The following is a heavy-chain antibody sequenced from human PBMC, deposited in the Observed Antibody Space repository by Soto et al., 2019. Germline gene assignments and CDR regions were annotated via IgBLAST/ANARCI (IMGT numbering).Heavy chain of an antibody. Sequence: ETLSLTCAVYGGSFSGYYWSWIRQPPGKGLEWIGEINHSGSTNYNPSLKSRVTISVDTSKNQFSLKLSSVTAADTAVYYCARVPSITMVRGENWFDPWGQGTLVTVSS. CDR3: ARVPSITMVRGENWFDP. CDR1: GGSFSGYY. V-gene: IGHV4-34*01. D-gene: IGHD3-10*01. CDR2: INHSGST. J-gene: IGHJ5*02.